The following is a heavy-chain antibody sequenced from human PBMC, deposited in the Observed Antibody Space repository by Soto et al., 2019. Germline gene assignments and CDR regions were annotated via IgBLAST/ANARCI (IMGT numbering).Heavy chain of an antibody. CDR3: RRPRLLPGVYYDFWSGPDY. CDR2: IKQDGSDK. J-gene: IGHJ4*02. D-gene: IGHD3-3*01. CDR1: GFTFSTYW. V-gene: IGHV3-7*01. Sequence: GGSLRLSCAASGFTFSTYWMSWVRQAPGKGLEWVANIKQDGSDKYYADSVKGRFTISRDNSKNTLYLQMNSLRAEDTAVYYCRRPRLLPGVYYDFWSGPDYWGQGTLVTFSS.